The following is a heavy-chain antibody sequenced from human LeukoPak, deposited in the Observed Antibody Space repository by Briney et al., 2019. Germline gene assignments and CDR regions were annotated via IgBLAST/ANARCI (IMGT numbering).Heavy chain of an antibody. CDR3: ARGMGYMSGFGEFSNWFDP. Sequence: SETLSLTCAVYGGSISSYYWSWIRQPPGKGLEWIGYIYYSGSTNYNPSLKSRVTISVDTSKNQFSLKLSSVTAADTAVYYCARGMGYMSGFGEFSNWFDPWGQGTLVTVSS. V-gene: IGHV4-59*01. D-gene: IGHD3-10*01. CDR2: IYYSGST. J-gene: IGHJ5*02. CDR1: GGSISSYY.